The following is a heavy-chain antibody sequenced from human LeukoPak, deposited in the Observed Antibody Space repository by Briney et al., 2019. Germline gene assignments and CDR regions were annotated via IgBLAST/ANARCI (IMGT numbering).Heavy chain of an antibody. CDR3: ARLPGIAAAGTPAGGY. CDR1: GGSFSGYY. D-gene: IGHD6-13*01. J-gene: IGHJ4*02. V-gene: IGHV4-34*01. Sequence: SETLSLTCAVYGGSFSGYYWSWIRQPPGKGLECIGEINHSGSTNYNPSLKSRVTISVDTSKNQFSLKLSSVTAADTAVYYCARLPGIAAAGTPAGGYWGQGTLVTVSS. CDR2: INHSGST.